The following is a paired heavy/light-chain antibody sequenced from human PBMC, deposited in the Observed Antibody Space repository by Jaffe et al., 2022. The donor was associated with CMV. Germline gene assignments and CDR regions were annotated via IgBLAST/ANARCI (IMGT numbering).Heavy chain of an antibody. J-gene: IGHJ6*02. D-gene: IGHD3-9*01. CDR2: ISWNSGSI. CDR3: AKGSLDYDILTGHVYYYYGMDV. V-gene: IGHV3-9*01. Sequence: EVQLVESGGGLVQPGRSLRLSCAASGFTFDDYAMHWVRQAPGKGLEWVSGISWNSGSIGYADSVKGRFTISRDNAKNSLYLQMNSLRAEDTALYYCAKGSLDYDILTGHVYYYYGMDVWGQGTTVTVSS. CDR1: GFTFDDYA.
Light chain of an antibody. J-gene: IGKJ2*01. V-gene: IGKV1-17*03. Sequence: DIQMTQSPSAMSASVGDRVTITCRASQGISNYLAWFQQKPGKVPKRLIYAASSLQSGVPSRFSGSGSGTEFTLTISSLQPEDFATYYCLQHNSYPYTFGQGTKLEIK. CDR1: QGISNY. CDR3: LQHNSYPYT. CDR2: AAS.